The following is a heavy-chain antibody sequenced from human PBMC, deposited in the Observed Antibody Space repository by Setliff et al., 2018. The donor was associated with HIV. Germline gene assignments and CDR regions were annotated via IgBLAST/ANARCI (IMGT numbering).Heavy chain of an antibody. CDR1: GYTFTSSG. D-gene: IGHD3-10*01. Sequence: VASVKVSCKASGYTFTSSGITWVRQAPGQGLEWMGWIGTYNGDTNYAQKFQGRVTMTTDTSTSTAYMELRSLISDDTAVYYCAREGLWFGDSSTWYSESFQHWGQGTVVTVSS. J-gene: IGHJ1*01. CDR3: AREGLWFGDSSTWYSESFQH. CDR2: IGTYNGDT. V-gene: IGHV1-18*01.